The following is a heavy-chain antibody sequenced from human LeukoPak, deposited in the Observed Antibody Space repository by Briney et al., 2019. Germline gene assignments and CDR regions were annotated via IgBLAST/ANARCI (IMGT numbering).Heavy chain of an antibody. Sequence: SETLSLTCTVSGGSISSSSYYWGWIRQPPGKGLEWIGSIYYSGSTYYNPSLKSRVTISVDTSKNQFSLQLNSVTPEDTAVYYCARSSYYYYGMDVWGQGTTVTVSS. D-gene: IGHD6-6*01. CDR3: ARSSYYYYGMDV. J-gene: IGHJ6*02. V-gene: IGHV4-39*07. CDR2: IYYSGST. CDR1: GGSISSSSYY.